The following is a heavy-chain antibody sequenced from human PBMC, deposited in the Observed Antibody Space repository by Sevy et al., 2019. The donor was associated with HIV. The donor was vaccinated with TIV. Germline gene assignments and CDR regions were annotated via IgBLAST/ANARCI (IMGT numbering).Heavy chain of an antibody. CDR1: GFTFDIYW. CDR3: ARGTALGWFDP. D-gene: IGHD5-18*01. V-gene: IGHV3-74*01. J-gene: IGHJ5*02. CDR2: VDIDGSST. Sequence: GGSLRLSCAASGFTFDIYWLHWVRQDPGKGLEWFSCVDIDGSSTEYADSVKGRFTISRDNAKNMLDLEMNSLRVEDTAEYYCARGTALGWFDPWGQGTQVTVSS.